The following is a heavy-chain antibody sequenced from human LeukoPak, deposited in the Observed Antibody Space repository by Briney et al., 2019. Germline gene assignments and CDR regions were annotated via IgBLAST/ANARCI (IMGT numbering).Heavy chain of an antibody. Sequence: ASGKVSCKASGYTFTGYYMHWVRQAPGQGLEWMGWINPNSGGTSYAQKFQGRVTMTRDTSISTAYMELSRLRSDDTAVYYCARGGPYCSSTSCYTMDVWGKGTTVTVSS. D-gene: IGHD2-2*02. J-gene: IGHJ6*03. CDR2: INPNSGGT. V-gene: IGHV1-2*02. CDR1: GYTFTGYY. CDR3: ARGGPYCSSTSCYTMDV.